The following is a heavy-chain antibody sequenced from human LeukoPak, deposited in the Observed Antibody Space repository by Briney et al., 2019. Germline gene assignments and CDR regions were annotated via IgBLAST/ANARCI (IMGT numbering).Heavy chain of an antibody. V-gene: IGHV3-7*01. CDR1: GFTFSSYW. J-gene: IGHJ4*02. CDR2: IKQDGGEK. Sequence: GGSLRLSCAASGFTFSSYWMSWVRQAPGKGLEWVANIKQDGGEKYYVDSVKGRFTISRDNAKNSLYLQMNSLRAEDTAVYYCARDSVNPEGEWEPPIDYWGQGTLVTVSS. D-gene: IGHD1-26*01. CDR3: ARDSVNPEGEWEPPIDY.